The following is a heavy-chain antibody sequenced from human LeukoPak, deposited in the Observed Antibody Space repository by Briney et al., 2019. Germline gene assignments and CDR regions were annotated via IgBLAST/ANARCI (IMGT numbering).Heavy chain of an antibody. CDR2: ISSSSSYI. CDR1: GFTFSSYS. CDR3: ARDNSSGGPSGAFDI. J-gene: IGHJ3*02. Sequence: GGSLRLSCAASGFTFSSYSMNWVRQAPGKGLEWVSPISSSSSYIYYADSVKGRFTISRDNAKNSLYLQMNSLRAEDTAVYYCARDNSSGGPSGAFDIWGQGTMVTVSS. D-gene: IGHD6-19*01. V-gene: IGHV3-21*01.